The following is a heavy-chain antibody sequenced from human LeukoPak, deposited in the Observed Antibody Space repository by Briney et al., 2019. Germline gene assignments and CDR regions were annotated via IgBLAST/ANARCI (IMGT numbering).Heavy chain of an antibody. CDR2: IYTSGST. D-gene: IGHD5-12*01. CDR1: GGSINNYY. V-gene: IGHV4-4*07. J-gene: IGHJ4*02. Sequence: PSETLSVTCTVSGGSINNYYWSWIRQPAGEGLEWIGRIYTSGSTNYNPSLKSRVTMSIDTSKNQFSLKLSSLTAADTAVYYCARAGYSGGYYLDYWGQGTLVTVSS. CDR3: ARAGYSGGYYLDY.